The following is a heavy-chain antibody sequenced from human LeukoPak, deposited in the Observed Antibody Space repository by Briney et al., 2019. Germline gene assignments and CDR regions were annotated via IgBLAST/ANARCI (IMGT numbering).Heavy chain of an antibody. CDR1: GFTFKDYG. Sequence: GRSLRLSCAATGFTFKDYGVHWVRQPPGKGLEWVSSINWNGGGTDYADSVKGRFTISRDNAKHSLYLQLSSLRPEDTALYYCAKHMRATNTYSFFGLDVWGQGTTVTVSS. J-gene: IGHJ6*02. CDR3: AKHMRATNTYSFFGLDV. V-gene: IGHV3-9*01. CDR2: INWNGGGT. D-gene: IGHD1-26*01.